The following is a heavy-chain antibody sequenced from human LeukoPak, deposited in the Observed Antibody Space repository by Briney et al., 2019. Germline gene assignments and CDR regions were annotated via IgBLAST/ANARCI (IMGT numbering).Heavy chain of an antibody. CDR3: ARGVPYDSWSGPHYSDY. D-gene: IGHD3-3*01. Sequence: GGSLRLSCAASRFTLSTYWMSWVRQAPGKGLEWVAHIKQDGSQGYYVDSVKGRFTISRDSAKNSLYLQMNSLRAEDTAVYYCARGVPYDSWSGPHYSDYWGQGTLVTVSS. CDR2: IKQDGSQG. CDR1: RFTLSTYW. V-gene: IGHV3-7*01. J-gene: IGHJ4*02.